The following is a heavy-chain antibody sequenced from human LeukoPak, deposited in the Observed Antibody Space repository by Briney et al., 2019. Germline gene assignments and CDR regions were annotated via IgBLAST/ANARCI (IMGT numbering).Heavy chain of an antibody. CDR1: GFTFSSYS. Sequence: GGSLRLSCAASGFTFSSYSMNWVRQAPGKGLEWVSSISSTSSHIYYADSVKGRFTISRDNSKNTLYLQMNSLRAEDTAVYYCAKASTIAAGGGVDYWGQGTLVTVSS. J-gene: IGHJ4*02. CDR3: AKASTIAAGGGVDY. D-gene: IGHD6-13*01. CDR2: ISSTSSHI. V-gene: IGHV3-21*01.